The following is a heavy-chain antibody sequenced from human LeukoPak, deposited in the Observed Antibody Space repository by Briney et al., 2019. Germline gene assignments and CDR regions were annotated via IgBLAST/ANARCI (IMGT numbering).Heavy chain of an antibody. D-gene: IGHD3-10*01. V-gene: IGHV5-10-1*01. CDR1: GYCFTSYW. Sequence: GESLRISCKGSGYCFTSYWISWVRQTPGKGLEWMGRIDPSDSYTNYSPSFQGHVTISADKSISTAYLQWSSLKALDTAMYYCATKYGSGSPFDYWGQGTLVTVSA. CDR3: ATKYGSGSPFDY. CDR2: IDPSDSYT. J-gene: IGHJ4*02.